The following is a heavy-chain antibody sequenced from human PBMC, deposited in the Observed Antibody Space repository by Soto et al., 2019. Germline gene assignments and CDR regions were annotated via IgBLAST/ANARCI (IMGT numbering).Heavy chain of an antibody. CDR3: ARGRDTYYDFWSGYYKNGGYYFDY. Sequence: SETLSLTCTVSGGSISSYYWSWIRQPPGKGLEWIGYIYYSGSTNYNPSLKSRVTISVDTSKNHFSLKLSSVTAADTAVYYCARGRDTYYDFWSGYYKNGGYYFDYWGQGTLVTVSS. CDR2: IYYSGST. J-gene: IGHJ4*02. CDR1: GGSISSYY. D-gene: IGHD3-3*01. V-gene: IGHV4-59*01.